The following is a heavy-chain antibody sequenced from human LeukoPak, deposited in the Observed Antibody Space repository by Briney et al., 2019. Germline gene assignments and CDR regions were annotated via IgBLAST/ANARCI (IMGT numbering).Heavy chain of an antibody. CDR2: TNAYNGNH. Sequence: ASVTVSCQASGYTFTRYGISWVRQAPRQGLEWMGWTNAYNGNHHHAQKLQGRVTMTTDTSTSTAYMDLRGLRSDDTAVYDCARDLYYYGSSPLAYWGQGTPVTVSS. J-gene: IGHJ4*02. CDR1: GYTFTRYG. D-gene: IGHD3-22*01. CDR3: ARDLYYYGSSPLAY. V-gene: IGHV1-18*01.